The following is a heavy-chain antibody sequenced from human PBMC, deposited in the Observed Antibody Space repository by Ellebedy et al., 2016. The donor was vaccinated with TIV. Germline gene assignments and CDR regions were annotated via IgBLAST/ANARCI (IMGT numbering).Heavy chain of an antibody. J-gene: IGHJ4*02. D-gene: IGHD5-12*01. V-gene: IGHV1-46*01. CDR1: GDTFTSYY. CDR3: ARTAVATIDY. CDR2: INPGTGTA. Sequence: AASVKVSCKASGDTFTSYYIHWVRQAPGQGLEWMGIINPGTGTASYAQKFQGRVTMTRDTSTSTVYMELTSLTSEDTAMFYCARTAVATIDYWGQGTLVTVSS.